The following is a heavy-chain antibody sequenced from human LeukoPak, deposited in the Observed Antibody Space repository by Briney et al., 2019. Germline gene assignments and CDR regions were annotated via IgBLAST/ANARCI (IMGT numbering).Heavy chain of an antibody. V-gene: IGHV1-3*01. CDR1: GYTFSHTSYA. CDR2: INAGTGNT. CDR3: ARGKHDFWSGYFFEY. J-gene: IGHJ4*02. Sequence: ASVKVSCKASGYTFSHTSYAIQWVRQAPGQRLEWMGWINAGTGNTRYSQNFQGRVTVTGDTSASTAYMELSSLRSEDTAVYYCARGKHDFWSGYFFEYWGQGTLVTVSS. D-gene: IGHD3-3*01.